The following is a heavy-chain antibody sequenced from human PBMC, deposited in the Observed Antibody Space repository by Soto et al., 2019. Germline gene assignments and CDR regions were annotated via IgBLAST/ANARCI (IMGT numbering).Heavy chain of an antibody. J-gene: IGHJ5*02. CDR2: IFYSGKT. CDR3: ARQKNGEDWLDP. V-gene: IGHV4-39*01. D-gene: IGHD2-8*01. CDR1: GGSISSTSHW. Sequence: SETLSLTCTVSGGSISSTSHWWGWIRQPPGKGLEWIGIIFYSGKTYYNPSLKSRITISVDRSRNQFSLNLNSVTAADTALYYCARQKNGEDWLDPWGQGILVTVSS.